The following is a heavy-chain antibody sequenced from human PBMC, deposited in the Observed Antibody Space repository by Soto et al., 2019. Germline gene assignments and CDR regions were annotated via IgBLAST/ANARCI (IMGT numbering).Heavy chain of an antibody. CDR3: ARERGYSYVFFDY. CDR1: GGSISSGGYY. Sequence: PSETLSLTCTVSGGSISSGGYYWSWIRQHPGKGLEWIGYIYYSGSTYYNPSLKSRVTISVDTSKNQFSLKLSSVTAADTAVYYCARERGYSYVFFDYWGQGTLVTVSS. J-gene: IGHJ4*02. D-gene: IGHD5-18*01. V-gene: IGHV4-31*03. CDR2: IYYSGST.